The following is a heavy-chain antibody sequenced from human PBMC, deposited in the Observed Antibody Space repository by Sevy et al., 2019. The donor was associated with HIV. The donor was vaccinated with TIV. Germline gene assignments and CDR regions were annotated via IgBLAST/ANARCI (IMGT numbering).Heavy chain of an antibody. CDR1: GFAFYGYS. V-gene: IGHV3-23*01. D-gene: IGHD2-8*01. CDR2: LSFGCGKI. Sequence: GGSLRLSCAASGFAFYGYSMSWIRQAPGKGLEWVATLSFGCGKINYADSLKGRFTITRDNSKNPFYLQMENLGVEDTALYYGAREGCSRPHDYWGQGTRVTVSS. CDR3: AREGCSRPHDY. J-gene: IGHJ4*02.